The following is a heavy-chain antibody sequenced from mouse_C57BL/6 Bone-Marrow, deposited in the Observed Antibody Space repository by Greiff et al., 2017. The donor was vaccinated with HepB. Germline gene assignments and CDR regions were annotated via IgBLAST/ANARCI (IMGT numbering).Heavy chain of an antibody. CDR1: GFSLSTFGMG. D-gene: IGHD1-1*01. CDR3: ARPITTNYAMDY. J-gene: IGHJ4*01. V-gene: IGHV8-8*01. Sequence: QVTLKESGPGILQPSQTLSLTCSFSGFSLSTFGMGVGWIRKPSGKGLEWLAQIWWDDDKYYNTALKSRLTISKDTSKKQVFLKIANVDTADTSTYYCARPITTNYAMDYWGQGTSVTFSS. CDR2: IWWDDDK.